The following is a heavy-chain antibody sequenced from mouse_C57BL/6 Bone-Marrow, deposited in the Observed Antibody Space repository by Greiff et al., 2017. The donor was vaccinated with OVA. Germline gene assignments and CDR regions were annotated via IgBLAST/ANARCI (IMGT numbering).Heavy chain of an antibody. J-gene: IGHJ4*01. V-gene: IGHV1-19*01. Sequence: VQLQQSGPVLVKPGASVKMSCKASGYTFTDYYMNWVKQSHGKSLEWIGVINPYNGGTSYNQKFKGKATLTVDKSSSTAYMELNSLTSEDSAVYYCARRGFFMDYWGQGTSVTVSS. CDR1: GYTFTDYY. CDR3: ARRGFFMDY. CDR2: INPYNGGT.